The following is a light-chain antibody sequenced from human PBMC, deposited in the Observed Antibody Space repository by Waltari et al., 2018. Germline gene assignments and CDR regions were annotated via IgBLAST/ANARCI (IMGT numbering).Light chain of an antibody. V-gene: IGLV4-69*01. CDR2: VNSDGSH. CDR3: QTGGHGTWV. J-gene: IGLJ3*02. CDR1: SGHSSNI. Sequence: QLLLTQSPSASASLGASVKLTCTLSSGHSSNIIAWLQQQPEKGPRYLMKVNSDGSHSKGDGIPDRFSGSSSGAERYLTISTVQSEDEADYYCQTGGHGTWVFGGGTKLTVL.